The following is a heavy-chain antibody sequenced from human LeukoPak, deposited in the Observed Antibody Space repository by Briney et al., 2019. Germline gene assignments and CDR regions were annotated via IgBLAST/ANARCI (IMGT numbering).Heavy chain of an antibody. J-gene: IGHJ4*02. V-gene: IGHV3-11*04. CDR2: ISSSGSTI. D-gene: IGHD6-13*01. Sequence: PGGSLRLSCAASGFTFSDYYMSWIRQASGKGLEWVSYISSSGSTIYYADSVKGRFTISRDNAKNSLYLQMNSLRAEDTAVYYCXSGAAAGTRRFDYWGQGTLVTVSS. CDR1: GFTFSDYY. CDR3: XSGAAAGTRRFDY.